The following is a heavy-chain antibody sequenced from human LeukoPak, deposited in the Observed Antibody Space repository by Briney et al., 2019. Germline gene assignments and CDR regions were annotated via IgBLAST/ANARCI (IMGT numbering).Heavy chain of an antibody. V-gene: IGHV4-4*07. D-gene: IGHD2-2*01. CDR1: GGSISSYY. J-gene: IGHJ6*03. Sequence: NPSEALSLTCTVSGGSISSYYWSWIRQPAGKGLEWIGRIYTSGSTNYNPSLKSRVTMSVDTSKNQFSLKLSSVTAADTAVYYYARDGLGYCSSTSCYSFYYYMDVWGKGTTVTVSS. CDR3: ARDGLGYCSSTSCYSFYYYMDV. CDR2: IYTSGST.